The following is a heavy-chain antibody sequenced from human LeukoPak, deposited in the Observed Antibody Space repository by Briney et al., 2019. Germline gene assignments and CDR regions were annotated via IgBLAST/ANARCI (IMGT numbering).Heavy chain of an antibody. Sequence: SETLSLTCAVSGGSISSSNWWSWVRQPPGKALKWIGEIYHSGSTNYNPSLKSRVTISVDKSKNQFSLKLSSVTAADTAVYYCARTACSSTSCYRPDRWFDPWGQGTLVTVSS. V-gene: IGHV4-4*02. CDR1: GGSISSSNW. D-gene: IGHD2-2*01. CDR3: ARTACSSTSCYRPDRWFDP. J-gene: IGHJ5*02. CDR2: IYHSGST.